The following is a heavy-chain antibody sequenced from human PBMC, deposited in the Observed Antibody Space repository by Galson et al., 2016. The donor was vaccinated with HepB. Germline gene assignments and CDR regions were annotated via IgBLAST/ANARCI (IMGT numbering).Heavy chain of an antibody. Sequence: CAISGDSVSSNSVAWNWIRQSPSRGLEWLGRTYYGSGSKWYNDYVVSVKGRISINPDTSRNQFSLVLNSVIPEDTAVYYWARDRHDRRNYFDYWGRGTLGTVSS. V-gene: IGHV6-1*01. CDR3: ARDRHDRRNYFDY. CDR2: TYYGSGSKWYN. J-gene: IGHJ4*02. CDR1: GDSVSSNSVA.